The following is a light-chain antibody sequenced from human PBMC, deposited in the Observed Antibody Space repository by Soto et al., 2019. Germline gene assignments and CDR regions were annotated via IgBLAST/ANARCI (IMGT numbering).Light chain of an antibody. CDR1: QRVSRSN. Sequence: IVLTQSPGTLSLSPGERATLSCKSSQRVSRSNIGWYQQKPGQAPSLLIYGATKRTTGVPDRFSGSGSDTEFTLIISRLEPEDFAVYYCQQYGSSPLTFGQGTRLEIK. CDR3: QQYGSSPLT. V-gene: IGKV3-20*01. J-gene: IGKJ5*01. CDR2: GAT.